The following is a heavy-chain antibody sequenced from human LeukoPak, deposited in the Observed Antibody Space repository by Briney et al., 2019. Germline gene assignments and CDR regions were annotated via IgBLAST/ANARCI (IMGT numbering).Heavy chain of an antibody. CDR3: ARRRLGYCSSTSCHNWFDP. J-gene: IGHJ5*02. V-gene: IGHV5-51*01. CDR2: IYAGDSDT. Sequence: GESLKISCKGSGYSFTSYWIGWVRQMPGKGLEWMGIIYAGDSDTRYSPSFQGQVTISADKSISTAYLQWSSLKASDTAMYYCARRRLGYCSSTSCHNWFDPWGQGTLVTVSS. CDR1: GYSFTSYW. D-gene: IGHD2-2*01.